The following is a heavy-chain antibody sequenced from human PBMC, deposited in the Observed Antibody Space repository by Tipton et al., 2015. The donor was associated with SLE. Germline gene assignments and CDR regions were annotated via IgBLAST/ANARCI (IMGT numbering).Heavy chain of an antibody. V-gene: IGHV4-59*11. J-gene: IGHJ6*02. CDR2: IYTSGNT. D-gene: IGHD2-15*01. CDR1: GGSISSHY. CDR3: ARVRRCSGGSCYGATHYYYGMDV. Sequence: TLSLTCTVSGGSISSHYWSWIRQPPGKSLEWIGYIYTSGNTNYNPSLESRVTISVDTSKNQFSLKLTSVTAADTAVYYCARVRRCSGGSCYGATHYYYGMDVWGQGTTVTVSS.